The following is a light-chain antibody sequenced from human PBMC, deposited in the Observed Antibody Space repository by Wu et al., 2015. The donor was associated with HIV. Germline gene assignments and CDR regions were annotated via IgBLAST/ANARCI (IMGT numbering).Light chain of an antibody. CDR1: QSVSSTY. CDR3: QQYDNWPPWT. J-gene: IGKJ1*01. CDR2: GAS. Sequence: EIVLTQSPGTLSLSPGERATLSCRASQSVSSTYLAWYQQKPGQAPRLLIYGASTRATDIPVRFSGSGSGTEFTLTISSLQSEDFAVYFCQQYDNWPPWTFG. V-gene: IGKV3-15*01.